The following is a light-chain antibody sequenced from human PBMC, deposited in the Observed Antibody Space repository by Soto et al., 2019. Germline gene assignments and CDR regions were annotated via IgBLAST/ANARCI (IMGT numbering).Light chain of an antibody. J-gene: IGKJ1*01. V-gene: IGKV1-39*01. CDR3: QQSYRNPRT. CDR2: AAS. CDR1: QSISTF. Sequence: DIPMTQSPSFLSASAGVRVTIFCRASQSISTFLHWYQQKPGKAPRLLIYAASKLESGVPSRFGGSGSGTDFTLTISSLQPEDFATYYCQQSYRNPRTFGLGTRVDIK.